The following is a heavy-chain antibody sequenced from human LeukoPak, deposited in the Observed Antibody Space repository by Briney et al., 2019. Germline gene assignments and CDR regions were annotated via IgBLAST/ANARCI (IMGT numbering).Heavy chain of an antibody. CDR3: ARLGPGGHGEFDY. J-gene: IGHJ4*02. Sequence: SETLSLTCTVSGGSLSDYYWTWVRQPPGKGLEWIGYIYYSGSTNYNPSLKSRVTILVDMSKTQFSLKLTSVTAADTAVYYCARLGPGGHGEFDYWGQGILVTVFS. CDR1: GGSLSDYY. V-gene: IGHV4-59*01. CDR2: IYYSGST. D-gene: IGHD3-10*01.